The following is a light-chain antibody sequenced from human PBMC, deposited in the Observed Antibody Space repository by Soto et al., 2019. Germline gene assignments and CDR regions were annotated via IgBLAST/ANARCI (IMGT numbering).Light chain of an antibody. CDR1: QSVSSY. J-gene: IGKJ4*01. CDR3: QQSSNGPT. V-gene: IGKV3-11*01. Sequence: EIVLTQSPATLSLSPGERATLSCRASQSVSSYLAWYQQKPGQAPRLLFYDASNRATGIPARFSGSGSVTDFTLTISSLEPEDFAVYYCQQSSNGPTCGGGTKVEIK. CDR2: DAS.